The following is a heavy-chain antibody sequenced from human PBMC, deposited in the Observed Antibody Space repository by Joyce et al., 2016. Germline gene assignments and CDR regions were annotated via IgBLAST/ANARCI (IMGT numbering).Heavy chain of an antibody. Sequence: QVQLVQSGAEVKKPGASVKVSCKASGYTFTTYGINWVRQAPGQGLEWMGWISAYNGHTKDAHKRQGRVTMTRDTSTSTAYMGLRSLRSDDTAVYYCARGALHYYMDVWGKGTTVPVSS. CDR1: GYTFTTYG. CDR2: ISAYNGHT. V-gene: IGHV1-18*01. J-gene: IGHJ6*03. CDR3: ARGALHYYMDV.